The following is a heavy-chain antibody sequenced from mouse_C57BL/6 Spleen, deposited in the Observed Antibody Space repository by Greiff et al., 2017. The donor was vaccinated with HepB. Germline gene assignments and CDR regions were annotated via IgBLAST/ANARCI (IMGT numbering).Heavy chain of an antibody. V-gene: IGHV1-64*01. D-gene: IGHD2-2*01. J-gene: IGHJ4*01. Sequence: QVQLQQPGAELVRPGSSVKLSCKASGYTFTSYWMAWVKQRPGQGLEWIGMIHPNSGSTNYNEKFKSKATLTVDKSSSTAYMQLSSLTSEDSAVYYCARSRGGSTRVTTYYAMDYWGQGTSVTVSS. CDR1: GYTFTSYW. CDR2: IHPNSGST. CDR3: ARSRGGSTRVTTYYAMDY.